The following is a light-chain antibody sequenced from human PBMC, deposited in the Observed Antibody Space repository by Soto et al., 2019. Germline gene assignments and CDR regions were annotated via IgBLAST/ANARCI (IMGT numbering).Light chain of an antibody. J-gene: IGLJ1*01. CDR3: SSYTTSSTRV. Sequence: QSALTQPPSASGFPGQSVTISCTGTSSDVGYYDYVSWYQQHPGKAPKLVIYEVTKRPSGVPDRVSASKSGNTASLTVSGLRAEDEADYYCSSYTTSSTRVFGTGTKVTVL. V-gene: IGLV2-8*01. CDR1: SSDVGYYDY. CDR2: EVT.